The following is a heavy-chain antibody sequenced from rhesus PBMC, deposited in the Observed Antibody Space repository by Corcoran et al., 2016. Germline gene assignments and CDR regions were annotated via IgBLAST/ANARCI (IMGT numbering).Heavy chain of an antibody. Sequence: EVQLVQSGAEVKRPGASLKISCKTSGYSFTRYWISWLLQFPGNGLEWMGAIDPSDSDTRYSPSFQGQVTISADKSISTAYLQWSSLKASDSATYYCAKYSWNNGFDYWGQGVLVTVSS. CDR3: AKYSWNNGFDY. V-gene: IGHV5-2*01. CDR1: GYSFTRYW. J-gene: IGHJ4*01. CDR2: IDPSDSDT. D-gene: IGHD1-20*01.